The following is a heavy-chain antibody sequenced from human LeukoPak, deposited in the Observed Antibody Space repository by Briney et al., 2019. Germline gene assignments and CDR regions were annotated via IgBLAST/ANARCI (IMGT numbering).Heavy chain of an antibody. CDR3: ARHARHYDYVWGSYRYTKWFDP. CDR2: INHSGST. D-gene: IGHD3-16*02. J-gene: IGHJ5*02. CDR1: GGSFSGYY. V-gene: IGHV4-34*01. Sequence: SETLSLTCAVYGGSFSGYYWSWIRQPPGKGLEWIGEINHSGSTNYNPSLKSRVTISVDTSKNQFSLKLSSVTAADTAVYYCARHARHYDYVWGSYRYTKWFDPWGQGTLVTVSS.